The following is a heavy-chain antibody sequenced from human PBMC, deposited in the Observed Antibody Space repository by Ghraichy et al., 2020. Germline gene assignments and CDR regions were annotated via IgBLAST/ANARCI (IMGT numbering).Heavy chain of an antibody. CDR3: ARRLSSSWTTNWFDP. D-gene: IGHD6-13*01. CDR1: GGSISSYY. J-gene: IGHJ5*02. V-gene: IGHV4-59*01. CDR2: IYYSGST. Sequence: SETLSLTCTVSGGSISSYYWSWIRQPPGKGLEWIGYIYYSGSTNYNPSLKSRVTISVDTSKNQFSLKLSSVTAADTAVYYCARRLSSSWTTNWFDPWGQGTLVTVSS.